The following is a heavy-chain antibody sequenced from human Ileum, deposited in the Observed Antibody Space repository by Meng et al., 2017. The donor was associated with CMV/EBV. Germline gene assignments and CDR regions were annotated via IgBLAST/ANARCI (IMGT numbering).Heavy chain of an antibody. CDR2: INHSGST. CDR1: GGSFSDYY. D-gene: IGHD3-3*01. Sequence: SETLSLTCAVYGGSFSDYYWSWIRQPPGKGLEWIGEINHSGSTNYNPPLKSRVTISIDTSKNQFSLKLSSVTAADTAVYYCARVYYDFWSGYPYYYYGMDVWGQGTTVTVSS. CDR3: ARVYYDFWSGYPYYYYGMDV. J-gene: IGHJ6*02. V-gene: IGHV4-34*01.